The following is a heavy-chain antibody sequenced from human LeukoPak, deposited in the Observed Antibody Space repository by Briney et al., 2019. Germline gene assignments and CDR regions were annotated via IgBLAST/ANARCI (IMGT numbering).Heavy chain of an antibody. CDR3: ARDPSRYSGSLK. Sequence: PSETLSLTCAVFGGSFSGYYWSWIRQPPGKGLEWIGEINHSGSTNYKPSLKSRVTISVDTSKNQFSLKLSSVTDADTAVYYCARDPSRYSGSLKWGQGTLVTVSS. CDR2: INHSGST. V-gene: IGHV4-34*01. D-gene: IGHD1-26*01. J-gene: IGHJ4*02. CDR1: GGSFSGYY.